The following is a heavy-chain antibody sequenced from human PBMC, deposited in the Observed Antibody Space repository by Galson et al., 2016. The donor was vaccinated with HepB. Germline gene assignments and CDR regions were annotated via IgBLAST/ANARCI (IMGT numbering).Heavy chain of an antibody. CDR3: TKDRLRGYDYCGMDD. J-gene: IGHJ6*02. Sequence: SLRLSCAASGFTFSNVWMTWVRQAPGKGLEWVGRIKSHIDGGTTHYAAPVKGRFSITRDDSRDTLYLQMNSLKTEDTAVYFCTKDRLRGYDYCGMDDWGQGTTVTVS. V-gene: IGHV3-15*01. CDR1: GFTFSNVW. CDR2: IKSHIDGGTT.